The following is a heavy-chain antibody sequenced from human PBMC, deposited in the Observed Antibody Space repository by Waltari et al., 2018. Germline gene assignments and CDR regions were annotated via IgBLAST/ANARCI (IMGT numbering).Heavy chain of an antibody. D-gene: IGHD6-13*01. CDR3: AKDMGRNRYSSSWVTDY. CDR2: INPNSGGT. Sequence: QVQLVQSGAEVKKPGASVKVSCKASGYTFTGYYMHWVRQAPGQGLEWMGWINPNSGGTNYAQKFQGRVTMTRDTSISTAYMELSRLRSDDTAVYYCAKDMGRNRYSSSWVTDYWGQGTLVTVSS. V-gene: IGHV1-2*02. J-gene: IGHJ4*02. CDR1: GYTFTGYY.